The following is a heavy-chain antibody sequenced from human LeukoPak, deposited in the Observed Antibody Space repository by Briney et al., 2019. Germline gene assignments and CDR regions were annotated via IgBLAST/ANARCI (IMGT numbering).Heavy chain of an antibody. CDR2: INHSGST. J-gene: IGHJ6*03. D-gene: IGHD6-19*01. Sequence: SETLSLTCAVYGGSFSGYYWSWIRQPPGKGLEWIGEINHSGSTNYNPSLKSRVTISVDTSKNQFSLKLSSVTAADTAMYYCAREGAYSSGWYLGGDYYYYYMDVWGKGTTVTISS. CDR1: GGSFSGYY. CDR3: AREGAYSSGWYLGGDYYYYYMDV. V-gene: IGHV4-34*01.